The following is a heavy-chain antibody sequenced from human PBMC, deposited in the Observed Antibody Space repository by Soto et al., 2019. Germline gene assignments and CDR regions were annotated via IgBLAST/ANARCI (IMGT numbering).Heavy chain of an antibody. CDR3: VRGPREYYDFWSGYYYYYYGMDV. D-gene: IGHD3-3*01. J-gene: IGHJ6*02. CDR1: GYTFTSYG. V-gene: IGHV1-18*04. Sequence: ASVKVSCKASGYTFTSYGISWVRQAPGQGLEWMGWISAYNGNTNYAQKLQGRVTMTTDTSTSTAYMELRSLRSDDTAVYYCVRGPREYYDFWSGYYYYYYGMDVWGQGTTVTVSS. CDR2: ISAYNGNT.